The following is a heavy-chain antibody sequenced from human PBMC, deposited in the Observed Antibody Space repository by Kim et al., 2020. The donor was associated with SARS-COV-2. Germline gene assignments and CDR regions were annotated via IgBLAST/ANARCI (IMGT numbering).Heavy chain of an antibody. J-gene: IGHJ4*02. CDR1: GGTFSSYA. CDR3: ARTDVTYYYGSGSYGSLPD. D-gene: IGHD3-10*01. CDR2: IIPIFGTA. V-gene: IGHV1-69*13. Sequence: SVKVSCKASGGTFSSYAISWVRKAPGQGLEWMGGIIPIFGTANYAQKFQGRVTITADESTSTAYMELSSLRSEDTAVYYCARTDVTYYYGSGSYGSLPDWGQGTLVTVSS.